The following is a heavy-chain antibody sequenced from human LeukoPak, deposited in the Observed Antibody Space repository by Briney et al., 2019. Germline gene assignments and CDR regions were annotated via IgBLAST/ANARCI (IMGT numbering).Heavy chain of an antibody. D-gene: IGHD6-6*01. Sequence: ASVKVSCKASGYTFTSYDINWVRQATGQGLEWMGWMNPSSGNTGYAQKFQGRVTITRNTSISTAYMELSSLRSEDTAVYYCARGPASTSTYYYYYYYMDVWGKGTTVTVSS. CDR3: ARGPASTSTYYYYYYYMDV. CDR1: GYTFTSYD. CDR2: MNPSSGNT. J-gene: IGHJ6*03. V-gene: IGHV1-8*03.